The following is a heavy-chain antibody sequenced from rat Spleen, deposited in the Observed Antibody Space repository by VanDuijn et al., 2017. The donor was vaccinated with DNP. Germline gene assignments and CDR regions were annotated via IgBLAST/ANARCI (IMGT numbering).Heavy chain of an antibody. D-gene: IGHD1-4*01. Sequence: EVQLVESGGGLVQPGRSLKLSCAASGFTFSDFNMAWVRQTPKKRLEWVASISYEGSSTYYGDSVKGRFTISRDNAKSTLYLQMNSLGSEDTATYYCARQIDPGTHAMGAWGQGTSVTVSS. V-gene: IGHV5-22*01. CDR3: ARQIDPGTHAMGA. CDR2: ISYEGSST. CDR1: GFTFSDFN. J-gene: IGHJ4*01.